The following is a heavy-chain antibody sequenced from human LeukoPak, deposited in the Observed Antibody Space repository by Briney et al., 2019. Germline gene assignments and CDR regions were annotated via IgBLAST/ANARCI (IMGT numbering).Heavy chain of an antibody. CDR1: GFTFSDYY. CDR3: ARDLYCSSTSCYMVRYFDL. J-gene: IGHJ2*01. CDR2: ISSGGSTI. V-gene: IGHV3-11*01. D-gene: IGHD2-2*02. Sequence: GGSLRLSCAASGFTFSDYYMSWIRQAPGKGLEWVSCISSGGSTIYYADSVEGRFTISRDNAKNSLYLQMNSLRAEDTAVYYCARDLYCSSTSCYMVRYFDLWGRGTLVTVSS.